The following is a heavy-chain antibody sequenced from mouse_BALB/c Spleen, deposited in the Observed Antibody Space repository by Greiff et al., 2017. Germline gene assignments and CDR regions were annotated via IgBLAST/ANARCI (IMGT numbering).Heavy chain of an antibody. CDR3: ASGDEGYAMDY. V-gene: IGHV4-2*02. D-gene: IGHD3-3*01. Sequence: EVKVVESGGGLVQPGGSLNLSCAASGFDFSRYWMSWARQAPGKGQEWIGEINPGSSTINYTPSLKDKFIISRDNAKNTLYLQMSKVRSEDTALYYCASGDEGYAMDYWGQGTSVTVSS. CDR2: INPGSSTI. CDR1: GFDFSRYW. J-gene: IGHJ4*01.